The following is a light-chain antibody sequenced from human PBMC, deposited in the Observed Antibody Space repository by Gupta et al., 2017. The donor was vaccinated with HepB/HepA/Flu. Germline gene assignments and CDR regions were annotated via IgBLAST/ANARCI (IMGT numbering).Light chain of an antibody. V-gene: IGKV1-9*01. CDR2: AAS. Sequence: DVQLPPSPSFLSASVGDRVTITCRASQGISNYVAWYQQKAGKTPKLLIYAASTLQSGVPSRFSGSGSGTEFTLTISSLQPEDFATYYCQQLNSYPLTFGGGTKVDIK. CDR3: QQLNSYPLT. J-gene: IGKJ4*01. CDR1: QGISNY.